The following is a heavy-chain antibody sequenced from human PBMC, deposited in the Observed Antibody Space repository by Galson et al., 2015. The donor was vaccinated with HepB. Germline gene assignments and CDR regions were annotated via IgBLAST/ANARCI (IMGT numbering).Heavy chain of an antibody. Sequence: SLRLSCAASGFTFSSYAMHWVRQAPGKGLEWVAVISYDGSNKYYADSVKGRFTISRDNSKNTLYLQMNSLRAEDTAVYYCARDFRHGGSSWYDKGYGMDVWGQGTTVTVSS. D-gene: IGHD6-13*01. CDR1: GFTFSSYA. CDR3: ARDFRHGGSSWYDKGYGMDV. V-gene: IGHV3-30*04. CDR2: ISYDGSNK. J-gene: IGHJ6*02.